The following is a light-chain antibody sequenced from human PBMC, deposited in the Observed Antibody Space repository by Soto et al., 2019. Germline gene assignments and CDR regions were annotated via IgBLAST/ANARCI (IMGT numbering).Light chain of an antibody. J-gene: IGLJ2*01. CDR1: SGDVGGYTY. CDR3: SSSGGSNGFVV. V-gene: IGLV2-8*01. Sequence: QSVLTQPPSASESPGQSVTISCTGVSGDVGGYTYVSWYQQYPGKAPKLLIYEVSKRPRGVPDRFTGSKSGNTASLTVSGLQPDDEAHYYCSSSGGSNGFVVFGGGTKLTVL. CDR2: EVS.